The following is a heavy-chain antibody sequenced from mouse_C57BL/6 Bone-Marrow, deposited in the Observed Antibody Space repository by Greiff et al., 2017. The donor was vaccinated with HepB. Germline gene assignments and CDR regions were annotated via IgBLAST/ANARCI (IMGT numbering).Heavy chain of an antibody. CDR1: GFNIKDDY. CDR2: IDPENGDT. CDR3: TTSDYYGSGFAY. V-gene: IGHV14-4*01. Sequence: VQLQQSGAELVRPGASVKLSCTASGFNIKDDYMHWVKQRPEQGLEWIGWIDPENGDTEYALKFQGKATITADTSSNTAYLQLSSLTSEDTAVYYCTTSDYYGSGFAYWGQGTLVTVSA. J-gene: IGHJ3*01. D-gene: IGHD1-1*01.